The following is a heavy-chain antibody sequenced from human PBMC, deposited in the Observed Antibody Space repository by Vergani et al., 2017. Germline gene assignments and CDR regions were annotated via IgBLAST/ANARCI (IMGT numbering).Heavy chain of an antibody. CDR2: VYFRGNT. J-gene: IGHJ3*02. D-gene: IGHD6-19*01. CDR1: GGSLTSDTFY. Sequence: QLQLHQSGPRLIKPSETLSLTCNVSGGSLTSDTFYWGWLRQPPGKGLEWIGSVYFRGNTYYNPSLKGRATISVDTSKIQFSLSLTSVTAADPAVYYCARPVPSSSRNSGLQKRGLGTFDIWGPGTMVTASS. CDR3: ARPVPSSSRNSGLQKRGLGTFDI. V-gene: IGHV4-39*01.